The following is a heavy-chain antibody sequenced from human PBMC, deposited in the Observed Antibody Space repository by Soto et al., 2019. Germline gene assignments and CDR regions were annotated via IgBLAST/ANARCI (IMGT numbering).Heavy chain of an antibody. V-gene: IGHV1-18*01. J-gene: IGHJ6*02. D-gene: IGHD3-10*01. Sequence: QVQLVQSGAEVKQPGASVKVSCKASGYSFGSYGISWVRQAPGQGLEWLAWISGYNGNTKYAQKLQGRVTMTKDASTSTAYMELTSLRSDDTAVSYCARGSIFGADESPKYYYGLDVWGQGTTVTVSS. CDR2: ISGYNGNT. CDR1: GYSFGSYG. CDR3: ARGSIFGADESPKYYYGLDV.